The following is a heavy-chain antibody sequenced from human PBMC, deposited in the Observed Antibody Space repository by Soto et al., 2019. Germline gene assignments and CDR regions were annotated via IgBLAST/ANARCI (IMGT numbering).Heavy chain of an antibody. V-gene: IGHV3-21*06. CDR2: ISRTSSYI. D-gene: IGHD6-19*01. Sequence: PGGSRRLSCVVSGLTFSTYSMNWVRQTPGKGLEWVSSISRTSSYIYYRDSVKGRFTISRDNAKNSLYLQMNGLRVEDTAVYYCVSDQKREHFETSGPNWFATWGQGTLVTVSS. CDR3: VSDQKREHFETSGPNWFAT. CDR1: GLTFSTYS. J-gene: IGHJ5*02.